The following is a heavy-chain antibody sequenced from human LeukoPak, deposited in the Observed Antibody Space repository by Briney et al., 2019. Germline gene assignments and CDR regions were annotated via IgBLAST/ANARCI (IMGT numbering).Heavy chain of an antibody. Sequence: SETLSLTCTVSGGSISSYYWSWIRQPPGKGLEWIGYIYYSGSTNYNPSLKSRVTISVDTSKNQFSLKLSSVTAADTAVYYCARLTPGYSSSWYYYGMDVWGQGTTVTVS. CDR3: ARLTPGYSSSWYYYGMDV. CDR1: GGSISSYY. V-gene: IGHV4-59*08. CDR2: IYYSGST. D-gene: IGHD6-13*01. J-gene: IGHJ6*02.